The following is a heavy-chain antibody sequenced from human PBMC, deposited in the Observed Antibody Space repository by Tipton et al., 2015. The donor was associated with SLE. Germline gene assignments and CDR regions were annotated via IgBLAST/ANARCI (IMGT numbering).Heavy chain of an antibody. CDR2: ISGDLGNT. Sequence: QLVQSGAEVKKPGTSVKVSCKASGHRFKDYGITWVRQAPGHVLEWMGWISGDLGNTNYPQKFQGRVTMTIDPSTSTTYMELRSLTSDDTAVYYCARDESLLPCGYWGQGTLVTVSA. CDR3: ARDESLLPCGY. J-gene: IGHJ4*02. V-gene: IGHV1-18*04. CDR1: GHRFKDYG. D-gene: IGHD2-21*01.